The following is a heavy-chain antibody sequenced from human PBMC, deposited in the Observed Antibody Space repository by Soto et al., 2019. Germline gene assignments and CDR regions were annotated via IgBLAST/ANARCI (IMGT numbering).Heavy chain of an antibody. CDR3: ARGTTGLTTVTATGIFDY. CDR1: GYTFTGYY. D-gene: IGHD4-4*01. CDR2: INPNSGGT. Sequence: GASVKVSCKASGYTFTGYYMHWVRQAPGQRLEWMGWINPNSGGTNYAQKFQGWVTMTRDTSISTAYMELSRLRSDDTAVYYCARGTTGLTTVTATGIFDYWGQGTLVTVSS. V-gene: IGHV1-2*04. J-gene: IGHJ4*02.